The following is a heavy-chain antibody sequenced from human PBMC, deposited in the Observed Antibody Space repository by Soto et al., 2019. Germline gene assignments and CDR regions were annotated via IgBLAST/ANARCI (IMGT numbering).Heavy chain of an antibody. Sequence: QVQLQQWGAGLLKPSETLSLTCAVNGGSLTGYYWSWIRQPPGKGLEWIGEIKDGGSTNYSPSLRGRATISSDTSNTQFSLKLNPVTAADTAVYYCARGQEGIVATHWDQGALVTVSS. V-gene: IGHV4-34*01. J-gene: IGHJ4*02. D-gene: IGHD5-12*01. CDR2: IKDGGST. CDR1: GGSLTGYY. CDR3: ARGQEGIVATH.